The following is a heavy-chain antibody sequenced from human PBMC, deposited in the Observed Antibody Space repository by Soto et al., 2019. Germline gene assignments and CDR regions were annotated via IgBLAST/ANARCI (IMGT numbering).Heavy chain of an antibody. Sequence: QVQLVQSGAEVKKPGSSVKVSCKASGGTFSRYSITWVRQAPGHGLEWIGRIIPIFGIPTYAQKFQGRVTITADESPSTAYMELSSLRSDDTAVYYCAREDRDRETGLVPAAIDGMDVWGQGTTVPVSS. CDR3: AREDRDRETGLVPAAIDGMDV. V-gene: IGHV1-69*08. D-gene: IGHD2-2*01. J-gene: IGHJ6*02. CDR2: IIPIFGIP. CDR1: GGTFSRYS.